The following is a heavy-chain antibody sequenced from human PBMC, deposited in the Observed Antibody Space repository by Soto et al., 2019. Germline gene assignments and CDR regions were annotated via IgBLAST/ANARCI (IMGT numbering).Heavy chain of an antibody. J-gene: IGHJ4*01. V-gene: IGHV3-15*07. CDR3: TTDSYSAMMVVRFDY. CDR2: IKSKSHGGTT. CDR1: DFAFTNAW. Sequence: GGSLRLSCAASDFAFTNAWINWVRQAPGKGLEWDGRIKSKSHGGTTDFAAPVKGRFAISRDDLKNMVYLQMNSLKTEDTCIYYCTTDSYSAMMVVRFDYWGHGTLVTVPQ. D-gene: IGHD2-15*01.